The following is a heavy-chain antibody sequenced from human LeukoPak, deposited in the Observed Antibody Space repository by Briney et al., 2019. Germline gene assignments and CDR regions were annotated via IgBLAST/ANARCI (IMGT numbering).Heavy chain of an antibody. V-gene: IGHV4-61*02. Sequence: PSQTLSLTCTVSGGSISSGSYYWSWIRQPAGKGLEWIGRIYTSGSTNYNPSLKGRVTISVDTSKNQFSLKLSSVTAADTAVYHCARVSDYGDYSFDYWGQGTLVTVSS. J-gene: IGHJ4*02. D-gene: IGHD4-17*01. CDR2: IYTSGST. CDR3: ARVSDYGDYSFDY. CDR1: GGSISSGSYY.